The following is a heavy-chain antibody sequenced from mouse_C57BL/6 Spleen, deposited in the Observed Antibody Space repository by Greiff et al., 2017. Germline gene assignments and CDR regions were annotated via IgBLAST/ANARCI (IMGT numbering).Heavy chain of an antibody. D-gene: IGHD2-3*01. CDR1: GYTFSDYG. J-gene: IGHJ2*01. CDR3: ARDGYYEVDY. Sequence: EVQRVESGGGLVKPGGSLKLSCAASGYTFSDYGMHWVRQAPEKGLEWVAYISSGSSTIYYADTVKGRFTISRDNAKNTLFLKMTSLRSEDTAMYYCARDGYYEVDYWGQGTTLTVSS. V-gene: IGHV5-17*01. CDR2: ISSGSSTI.